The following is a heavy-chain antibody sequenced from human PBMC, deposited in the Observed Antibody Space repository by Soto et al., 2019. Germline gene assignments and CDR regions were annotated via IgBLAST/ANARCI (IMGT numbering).Heavy chain of an antibody. V-gene: IGHV3-21*01. CDR1: GFTFSSYS. J-gene: IGHJ3*02. CDR2: ISSSSSYI. Sequence: EVQLVESGGGLVKPGGSLRLSCAASGFTFSSYSMNWVRQAPGKGLEWVSSISSSSSYIYYADSVKGRFTISRDNAKNSLYLQMNSLRAEDTAVYYCARVRRGGRIGIAVAEDAFDIWGQGTMVTVSS. CDR3: ARVRRGGRIGIAVAEDAFDI. D-gene: IGHD6-19*01.